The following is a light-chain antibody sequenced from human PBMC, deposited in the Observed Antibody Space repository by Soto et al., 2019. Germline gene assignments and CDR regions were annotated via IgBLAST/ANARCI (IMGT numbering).Light chain of an antibody. CDR3: CSCASSSTDG. Sequence: QSVLTQHASVSGSPGQSISISCTGTSSDVGVYDYVFWYQRHPGKAPELMIYEVVTRPSWVSNRFSGSKSGNTASLTISGLQAEEEADYYCCSCASSSTDGFGTGTMGTVL. J-gene: IGLJ1*01. CDR1: SSDVGVYDY. CDR2: EVV. V-gene: IGLV2-14*01.